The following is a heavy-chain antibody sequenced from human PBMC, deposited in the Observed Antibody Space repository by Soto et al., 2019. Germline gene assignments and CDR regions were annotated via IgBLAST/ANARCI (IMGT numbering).Heavy chain of an antibody. CDR3: AKERVSGGSLAS. J-gene: IGHJ5*02. CDR1: GFTFGSYW. V-gene: IGHV3-7*01. D-gene: IGHD2-8*02. CDR2: IKQDGSVK. Sequence: EIQLVESGGNLVQPGGSLRLSCAASGFTFGSYWMSWVRQAPGKGLEWVANIKQDGSVKYYVDSVKGRFTISRDNAKNSLFLQMSGLRAEDTVVYSCAKERVSGGSLASWGQGTVVNVSS.